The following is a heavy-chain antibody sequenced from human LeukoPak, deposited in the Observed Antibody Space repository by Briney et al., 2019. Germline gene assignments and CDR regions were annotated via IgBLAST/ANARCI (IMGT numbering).Heavy chain of an antibody. CDR1: GFTFSSFA. Sequence: KTGGSLRLSCAASGFTFSSFAMNWVRLAPGKGLEWVSSISGSSNYIYYADSVKGRFTISRGNAKNSLYLQMNSLRVEDTAVYYCARDESGDNDAFDIWGQGTMVTVSS. J-gene: IGHJ3*02. CDR2: ISGSSNYI. V-gene: IGHV3-21*01. CDR3: ARDESGDNDAFDI. D-gene: IGHD2-21*01.